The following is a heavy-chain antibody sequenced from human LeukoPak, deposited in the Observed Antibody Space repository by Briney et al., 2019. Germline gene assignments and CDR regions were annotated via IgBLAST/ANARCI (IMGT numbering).Heavy chain of an antibody. CDR3: ARVFHIVGATGFDY. J-gene: IGHJ4*02. Sequence: PGGSLRLSCAASGFTFSSYGMHWVRQAPGKGLEWVAVIWYDGSNKYYADSVKGRFTISRDNSKNTLYLQMNSLRAEDTAVYYCARVFHIVGATGFDYWGQGTLVTVSS. D-gene: IGHD1-26*01. V-gene: IGHV3-33*01. CDR1: GFTFSSYG. CDR2: IWYDGSNK.